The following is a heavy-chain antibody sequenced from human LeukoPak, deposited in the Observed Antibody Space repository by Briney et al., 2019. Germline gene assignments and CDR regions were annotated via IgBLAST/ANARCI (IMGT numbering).Heavy chain of an antibody. Sequence: ASVKVSCKASGYTFTSYDINWVRQATGQGLEWMGWMNPNSGNTGYAQKFQGRVTMTRNTSISTAYMELSSLRSEDTAVYYCARCRAAAGTYKRHKWFDPWGQGTLVPVSS. D-gene: IGHD6-13*01. CDR1: GYTFTSYD. CDR3: ARCRAAAGTYKRHKWFDP. V-gene: IGHV1-8*01. CDR2: MNPNSGNT. J-gene: IGHJ5*02.